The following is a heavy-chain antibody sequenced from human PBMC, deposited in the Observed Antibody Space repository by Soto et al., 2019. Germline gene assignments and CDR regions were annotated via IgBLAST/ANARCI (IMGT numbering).Heavy chain of an antibody. V-gene: IGHV4-30-2*01. CDR2: ISHSGST. J-gene: IGHJ6*02. Sequence: QLQLQESGSGLVKPSQTLSLTGAVSGGSINSGGYSWSWIRQPPGKGLEWIGFISHSGSTYYNPSLKRRVTISMDTSKSHFSLKLSSVTAADTAVYYCARRSCNSPSCYYYGLDVWGHGTTVTVSS. CDR1: GGSINSGGYS. D-gene: IGHD2-2*01. CDR3: ARRSCNSPSCYYYGLDV.